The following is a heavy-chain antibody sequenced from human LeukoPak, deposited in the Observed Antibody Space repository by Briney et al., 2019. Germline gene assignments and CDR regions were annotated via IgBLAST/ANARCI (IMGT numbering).Heavy chain of an antibody. CDR1: GFTFTNYA. Sequence: GGSLRLSCAASGFTFTNYAMTWVRQAPGKGLEWVSSISAGGVMTYYADSVRGRFTVSRDTSKNSLYLQMSSLTAADTAVYYCAKDRSIGNYYTFDHWGQGTLVTASS. V-gene: IGHV3-23*01. CDR3: AKDRSIGNYYTFDH. J-gene: IGHJ4*02. D-gene: IGHD1-26*01. CDR2: ISAGGVMT.